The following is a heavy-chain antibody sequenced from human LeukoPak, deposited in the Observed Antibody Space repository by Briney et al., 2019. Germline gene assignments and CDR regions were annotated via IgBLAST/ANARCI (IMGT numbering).Heavy chain of an antibody. D-gene: IGHD3/OR15-3a*01. V-gene: IGHV1-8*01. Sequence: ASVKVSCKASGYTFTSYDINWVRQATGQGLECMGWMNPNSGNTGYAQKFQGRVTMTRNTSISTAYMELSSLRSEDTAVYYCARGGGYPMIFGVVIIQDYYYYGMDVWGQGTTVTVSS. J-gene: IGHJ6*02. CDR1: GYTFTSYD. CDR2: MNPNSGNT. CDR3: ARGGGYPMIFGVVIIQDYYYYGMDV.